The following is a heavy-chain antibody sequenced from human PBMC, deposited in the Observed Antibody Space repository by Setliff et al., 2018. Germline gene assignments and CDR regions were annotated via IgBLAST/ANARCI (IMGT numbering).Heavy chain of an antibody. D-gene: IGHD6-6*01. J-gene: IGHJ4*02. CDR2: TIPVFGTT. V-gene: IGHV1-69*05. CDR3: AKRGHYSSSDGLSFDF. CDR1: GGTFSSYG. Sequence: SVKVSCKASGGTFSSYGISWVRQAPGQGLEWMGGTIPVFGTTDYAQKFQGRVTIITGESTSTAFMQLSSLRAEDTAVYYCAKRGHYSSSDGLSFDFWGQGTQVTVSS.